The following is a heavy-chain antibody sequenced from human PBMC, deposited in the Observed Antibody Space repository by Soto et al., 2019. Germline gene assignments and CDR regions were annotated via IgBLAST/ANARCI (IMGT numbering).Heavy chain of an antibody. D-gene: IGHD6-19*01. CDR2: ISAYNGNT. CDR3: ARDLAVAGTIGAFDI. Sequence: QVQLVQSGAEVKKPGASVKVSCKASGYTFTSYGISWVRQAPGQGLEWMGWISAYNGNTNYAQKLQGRVTMTTDTSTSTAYIELRSLRSDDTAVYYCARDLAVAGTIGAFDIWGQGTMVTVSS. CDR1: GYTFTSYG. V-gene: IGHV1-18*01. J-gene: IGHJ3*02.